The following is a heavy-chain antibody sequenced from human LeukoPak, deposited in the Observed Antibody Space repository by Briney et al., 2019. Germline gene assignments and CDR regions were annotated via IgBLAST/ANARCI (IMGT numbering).Heavy chain of an antibody. Sequence: GGSLRLSCAASGFSVSSNYMSWVRQTPGKGLECVSLINSGGNTYYADSVKGRFTISRNNAKNSLYLQMNSLRAEDTAVYYCAELGITMIGGVWGKGTTVTISS. CDR3: AELGITMIGGV. CDR2: INSGGNT. V-gene: IGHV3-53*01. D-gene: IGHD3-10*02. J-gene: IGHJ6*04. CDR1: GFSVSSNY.